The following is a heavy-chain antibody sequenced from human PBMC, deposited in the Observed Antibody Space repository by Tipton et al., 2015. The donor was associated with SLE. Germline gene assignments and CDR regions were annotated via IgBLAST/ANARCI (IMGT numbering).Heavy chain of an antibody. V-gene: IGHV4-38-2*02. Sequence: TLSLTCAVSGYSLSSGYYWGWIRQPPGKGLEWIGSIYHSGSTYYNPSLKSRVTISVDTSKNQFSLKLSSVTAADTAVYYCARDSSSRGDYYYGMDVWGQGTTVTVSS. J-gene: IGHJ6*02. CDR1: GYSLSSGYY. D-gene: IGHD6-13*01. CDR3: ARDSSSRGDYYYGMDV. CDR2: IYHSGST.